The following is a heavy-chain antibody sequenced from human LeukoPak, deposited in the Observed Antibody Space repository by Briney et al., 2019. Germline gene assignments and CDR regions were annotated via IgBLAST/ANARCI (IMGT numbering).Heavy chain of an antibody. V-gene: IGHV1-2*02. J-gene: IGHJ5*02. CDR1: GYTFTGYY. Sequence: GASVKVSCKASGYTFTGYYMHWVRQAPGQGLEWMGWINPNSGGTNYAQKFQGRVTMTRDTSISAAYMELSRLRSDDTAVYYCARRMVRAIGFDPWGQGTLVTVSS. CDR2: INPNSGGT. D-gene: IGHD3-10*01. CDR3: ARRMVRAIGFDP.